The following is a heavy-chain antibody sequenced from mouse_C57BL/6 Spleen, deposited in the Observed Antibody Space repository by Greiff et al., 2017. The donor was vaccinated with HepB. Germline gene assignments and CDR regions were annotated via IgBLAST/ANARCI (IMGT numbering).Heavy chain of an antibody. V-gene: IGHV1-7*01. CDR1: GYTFTSYW. CDR2: INPSSGYT. Sequence: VQLQQSGAELAKPGASVKLSCKASGYTFTSYWMHWVKQRPGQGLEWIGYINPSSGYTKYNQKFKDKATLTADKSSSTAYMQLSSLTYGDSAVYYCARWDYGSGDAMDYWGQGTSVTVSS. J-gene: IGHJ4*01. D-gene: IGHD1-1*01. CDR3: ARWDYGSGDAMDY.